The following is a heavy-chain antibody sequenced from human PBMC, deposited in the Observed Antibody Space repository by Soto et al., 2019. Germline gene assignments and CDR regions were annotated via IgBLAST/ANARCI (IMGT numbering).Heavy chain of an antibody. J-gene: IGHJ5*02. CDR3: AAEEGGGANEWFHP. V-gene: IGHV1-58*02. CDR2: IVFGSGIT. Sequence: QMQLVQSGPEVKKPGTSVKVSCKASGFTFTSSAMQWVRQARGQRLEWIGWIVFGSGITNYAQKFQERVTITRDMXXSTAYMELSSTSSEDTAVYYGAAEEGGGANEWFHPWGQGTLVTVSS. CDR1: GFTFTSSA. D-gene: IGHD1-26*01.